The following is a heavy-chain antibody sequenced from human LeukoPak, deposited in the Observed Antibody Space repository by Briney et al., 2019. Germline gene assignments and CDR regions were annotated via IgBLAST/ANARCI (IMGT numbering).Heavy chain of an antibody. V-gene: IGHV4-4*07. D-gene: IGHD3-9*01. CDR1: IGYISNYF. CDR2: IYTTGST. J-gene: IGHJ4*02. Sequence: PSETLSLTCTVSIGYISNYFWSWIRQPAGKGLEWIGRIYTTGSTNYNPSLRSRVTMSVDASEKQFSLRLTSVTAADTAVYYCARAPSETRYSRASEYYFEYWGQGILVTVSS. CDR3: ARAPSETRYSRASEYYFEY.